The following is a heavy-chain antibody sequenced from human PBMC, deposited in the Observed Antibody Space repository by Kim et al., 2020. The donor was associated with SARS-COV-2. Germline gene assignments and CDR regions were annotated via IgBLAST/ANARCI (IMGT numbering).Heavy chain of an antibody. Sequence: GGSLRLSCAASGFTVSSNYMSWVRQAPGKGLVCVSVIYIGGSTYYADSVKARFTISRDTSNNTLSLHMNILLAEYTAVYYSSTPPCSRWY. CDR1: GFTVSSNY. J-gene: IGHJ2*01. D-gene: IGHD6-13*01. V-gene: IGHV3-66*01. CDR2: IYIGGST. CDR3: STPPCSRWY.